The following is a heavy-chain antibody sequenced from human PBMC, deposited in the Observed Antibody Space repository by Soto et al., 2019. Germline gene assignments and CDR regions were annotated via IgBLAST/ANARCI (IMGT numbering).Heavy chain of an antibody. CDR1: GFIFSSYG. CDR3: ARDNLSSKGLGLPLGY. Sequence: GGSLRLSCAASGFIFSSYGMHWVRQAPGKGLEWVAVIWYDGSNKYYADSVKGRFTISRDNSKNTLYLQMNSLRAEDTAAYYCARDNLSSKGLGLPLGYWGQGTLVTVSS. D-gene: IGHD2-2*01. V-gene: IGHV3-33*01. J-gene: IGHJ4*02. CDR2: IWYDGSNK.